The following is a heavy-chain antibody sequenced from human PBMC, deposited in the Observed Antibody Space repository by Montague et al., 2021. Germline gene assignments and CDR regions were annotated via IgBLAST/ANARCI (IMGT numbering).Heavy chain of an antibody. CDR2: TFNTASS. Sequence: SEILSLTCTVSGGSISSNSYWWAWIRPPPGKGLKYVGTTFNTASSYYCPSLKGPVTISVDTSKNQFSLRLSAVTAADTALYYCARSLFCIGGSGYSGFDPWGQGTLVTVSS. J-gene: IGHJ5*02. CDR3: ARSLFCIGGSGYSGFDP. D-gene: IGHD2-15*01. CDR1: GGSISSNSYW. V-gene: IGHV4-39*01.